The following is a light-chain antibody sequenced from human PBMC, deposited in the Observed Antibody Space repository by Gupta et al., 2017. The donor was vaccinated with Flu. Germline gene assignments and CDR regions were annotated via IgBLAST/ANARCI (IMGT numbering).Light chain of an antibody. CDR2: YKSDSDK. Sequence: CTLRSGINVDTYRIYWYQQKTGSPPQYLLRYKSDSDKEQGSGVPSRFSGSKDPSANAGILLISGLQSEDEADYYCMIWHSSAVVFGGGTKLTVL. V-gene: IGLV5-45*02. CDR1: SGINVDTYR. CDR3: MIWHSSAVV. J-gene: IGLJ2*01.